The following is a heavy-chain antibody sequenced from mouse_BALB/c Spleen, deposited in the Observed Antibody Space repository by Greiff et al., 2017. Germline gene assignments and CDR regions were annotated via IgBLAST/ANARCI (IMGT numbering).Heavy chain of an antibody. D-gene: IGHD2-1*01. CDR1: GFNIKDTY. CDR2: IDPANGNT. V-gene: IGHV14-3*02. Sequence: EVQLKQSGAELVKPGASVKLSCTASGFNIKDTYMHWVKQRPEQGLEWIGRIDPANGNTKYDPKFQGKATITADTSSNTAYLQLSSLTSEDTAVYYCATHYYGNYVYYFDYWGQGTTLTVSS. CDR3: ATHYYGNYVYYFDY. J-gene: IGHJ2*01.